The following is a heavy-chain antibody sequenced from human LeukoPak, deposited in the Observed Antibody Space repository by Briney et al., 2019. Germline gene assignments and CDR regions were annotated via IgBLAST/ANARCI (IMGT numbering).Heavy chain of an antibody. CDR2: ISHDGNK. V-gene: IGHV3-30*18. CDR3: AKRDYESYYYGMDA. D-gene: IGHD3-16*01. CDR1: GFTFSGFG. J-gene: IGHJ6*02. Sequence: GRSLRLSCAASGFTFSGFGMRWVRQAPGKGLEWVALISHDGNKYYADSVKGRFTISRDNSKNTLSLQMNSLRPEDTAVYYCAKRDYESYYYGMDAWGQGTTVTVSS.